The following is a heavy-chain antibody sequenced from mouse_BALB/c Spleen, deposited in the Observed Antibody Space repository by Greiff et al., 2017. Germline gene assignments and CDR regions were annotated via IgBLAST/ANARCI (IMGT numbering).Heavy chain of an antibody. CDR1: GYSITSDYA. D-gene: IGHD2-4*01. CDR3: ARSIYDYDYAMDY. CDR2: ISYSGST. J-gene: IGHJ4*01. V-gene: IGHV3-2*02. Sequence: EVKLLESGPGLVKPSQSLSLTCTVTGYSITSDYAWNWIRQFPGNKLEWMGYISYSGSTSYNPSLKSRISITRDTSKNQFFLQLNSVTTEDTATYYCARSIYDYDYAMDYWGQGTSVTVSS.